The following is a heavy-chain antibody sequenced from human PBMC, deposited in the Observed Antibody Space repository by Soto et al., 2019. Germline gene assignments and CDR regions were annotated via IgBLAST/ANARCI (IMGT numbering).Heavy chain of an antibody. J-gene: IGHJ4*02. CDR1: SGSISSGDYY. CDR3: ARAGYGDYVGDDY. Sequence: QVQLQESGPGLVKPSQTLSLTCTVSSGSISSGDYYWSWIRQPPGKGLEWIGYIYYSGSTYYNPSLNSRVTISVDTSKNQFSLKLSSVTAADTAVYYCARAGYGDYVGDDYWGQGTLVTVSS. D-gene: IGHD4-17*01. CDR2: IYYSGST. V-gene: IGHV4-30-4*01.